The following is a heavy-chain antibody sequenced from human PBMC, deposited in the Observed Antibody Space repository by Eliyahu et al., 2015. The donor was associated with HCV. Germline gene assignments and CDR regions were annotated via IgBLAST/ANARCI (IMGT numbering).Heavy chain of an antibody. CDR1: GASLNNYY. CDR3: ARGSIAPDV. D-gene: IGHD6-6*01. CDR2: IYTSGST. J-gene: IGHJ6*02. V-gene: IGHV4-4*07. Sequence: QVQLQESGPGLVKPSETLSLTCTVSGASLNNYYWSWIRQPAGKGLEWIGRIYTSGSTNYNPPLRSRVTMSVDTSRNQFSLKLTSVTAADTAVYYCARGSIAPDVWGQGTTVIVSS.